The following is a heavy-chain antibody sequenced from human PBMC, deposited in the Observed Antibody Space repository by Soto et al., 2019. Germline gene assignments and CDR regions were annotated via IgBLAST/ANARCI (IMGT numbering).Heavy chain of an antibody. V-gene: IGHV4-61*08. Sequence: SETLSLTCSVAGGSISSGGYYWSWIRQPPGKGLEWIGYIYYSGSTNYNPSLKSRVTISVDTSKNQFSLKLSSVTAADTAVYYCARGIEGWYQGRYYYGMDVWGQGTTVTVSS. CDR3: ARGIEGWYQGRYYYGMDV. D-gene: IGHD6-19*01. J-gene: IGHJ6*02. CDR2: IYYSGST. CDR1: GGSISSGGYY.